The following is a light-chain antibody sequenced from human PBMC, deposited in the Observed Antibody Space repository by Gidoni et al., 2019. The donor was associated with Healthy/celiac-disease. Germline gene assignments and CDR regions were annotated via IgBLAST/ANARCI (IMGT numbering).Light chain of an antibody. V-gene: IGKV1-39*01. Sequence: DIQTTQSPSSLSASVGDRVTTTCRASQSISSYLNWYQQKPGKAPKLLIYAASSLQSGVPSRFSGSGSGTDFTLTISSLQPEDFATYYCQQSYSTLRTFGQGTKLEIK. CDR1: QSISSY. CDR2: AAS. CDR3: QQSYSTLRT. J-gene: IGKJ2*01.